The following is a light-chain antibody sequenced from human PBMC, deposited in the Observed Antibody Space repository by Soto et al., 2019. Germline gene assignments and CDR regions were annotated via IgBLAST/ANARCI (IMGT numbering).Light chain of an antibody. V-gene: IGKV1-5*03. J-gene: IGKJ2*01. CDR2: KTS. CDR1: QNVSNW. Sequence: DVAMTQSPSTLPTSIEDRVTINCRASQNVSNWLAWYQQKPGKAPKLLIYKTSRLESGVPSRFSASGSGTDFSLTINSLQSDDFATYFCQQYSKESTFGQGTKLEIK. CDR3: QQYSKEST.